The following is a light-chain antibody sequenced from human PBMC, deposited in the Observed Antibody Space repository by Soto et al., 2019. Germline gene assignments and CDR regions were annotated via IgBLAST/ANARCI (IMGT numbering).Light chain of an antibody. J-gene: IGLJ7*01. CDR2: SNN. V-gene: IGLV1-44*01. CDR3: AAWDDSRGV. Sequence: QSVLTQPPSASGTPGQRVTISCSGSSSNIGSNTVNWYQHLPGTAPKLLIYSNNQRPSGVPDRFSGSKSGTSASLAISGLQSEDEADYYCAAWDDSRGVFGTGTQLTVL. CDR1: SSNIGSNT.